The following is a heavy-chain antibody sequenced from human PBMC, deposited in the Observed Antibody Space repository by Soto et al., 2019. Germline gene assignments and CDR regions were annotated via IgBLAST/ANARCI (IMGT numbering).Heavy chain of an antibody. D-gene: IGHD3-22*01. CDR3: ARGSGYYYWDDY. J-gene: IGHJ4*02. Sequence: ASVKVSCKASGYTFTSYAIHWVRQAPGQRLEWMGWIHGGNDNIAYSQKFQGRVTITRGTSASTAYMELSSLRSEDTAVYYCARGSGYYYWDDYWGQGTLVTVSS. CDR1: GYTFTSYA. V-gene: IGHV1-3*01. CDR2: IHGGNDNI.